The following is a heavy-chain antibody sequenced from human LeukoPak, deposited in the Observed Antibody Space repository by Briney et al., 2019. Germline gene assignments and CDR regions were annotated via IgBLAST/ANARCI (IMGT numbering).Heavy chain of an antibody. CDR1: GGSISSYY. V-gene: IGHV4-59*01. CDR3: ARQQWLVPRFDY. J-gene: IGHJ4*02. D-gene: IGHD6-19*01. CDR2: IYYSGST. Sequence: PSETLSLTCTVSGGSISSYYWSWIRQPPGKGLEWIGYIYYSGSTNYNPSLKSRVTISVDTSKNQFSLKLSSVTAADTAVYYCARQQWLVPRFDYWGQGTLVTVSS.